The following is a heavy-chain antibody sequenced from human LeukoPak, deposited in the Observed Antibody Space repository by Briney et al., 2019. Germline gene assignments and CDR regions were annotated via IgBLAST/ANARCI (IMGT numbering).Heavy chain of an antibody. V-gene: IGHV1-18*01. D-gene: IGHD5-12*01. Sequence: PSASVKVSCKASGYTFTSYGISWVRQAPGQGLEWMGWISAYNGNTNYAQKLQGRVTMTTDTSTSTAYMELRSLRSDDTAVYYCARDDPLDPWIRTLFDYWGQGTLVTVSS. CDR2: ISAYNGNT. J-gene: IGHJ4*02. CDR3: ARDDPLDPWIRTLFDY. CDR1: GYTFTSYG.